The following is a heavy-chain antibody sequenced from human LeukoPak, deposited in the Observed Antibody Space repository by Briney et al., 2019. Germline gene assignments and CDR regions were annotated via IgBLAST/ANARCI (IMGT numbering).Heavy chain of an antibody. J-gene: IGHJ4*02. CDR2: ISYDGSNK. V-gene: IGHV3-30*03. CDR3: ARERGAHGDKTYYFDY. D-gene: IGHD7-27*01. CDR1: GFTFSSYG. Sequence: GRSLRLSCAASGFTFSSYGMHWVRQAPGKGLEWVAVISYDGSNKYYADSVKGRFTISRDNSKNTLYLQMNSLRSEDTAVYYCARERGAHGDKTYYFDYWGQGTLVTVSS.